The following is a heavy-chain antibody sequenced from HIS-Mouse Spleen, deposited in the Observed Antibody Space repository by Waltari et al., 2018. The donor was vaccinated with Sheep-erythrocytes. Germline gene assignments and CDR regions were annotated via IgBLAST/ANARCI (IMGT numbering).Heavy chain of an antibody. V-gene: IGHV3-21*01. CDR2: ISSRKSYM. D-gene: IGHD1-26*01. Sequence: EVQLVESGGGLVKPGGSLRLSCAASGFTFSSYSMNWVRQAPGKGWEWVSSISSRKSYMYYADSGRGRFTISRDNAKNSLYLQMSGLRAEDTAVYYCARVASGATFDYWGQGTLVTVSS. CDR3: ARVASGATFDY. CDR1: GFTFSSYS. J-gene: IGHJ4*02.